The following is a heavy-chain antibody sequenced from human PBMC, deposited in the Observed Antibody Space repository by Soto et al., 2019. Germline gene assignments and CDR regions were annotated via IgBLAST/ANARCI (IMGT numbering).Heavy chain of an antibody. Sequence: GGSLRLSCAASGFTFSSYGMHWVRQAPGKGLEWVAVIWYDGSNKYYADSVKGRFTISRDNSKNTLYLQMNSLRAEDTAVYYCARGGPAATDAFDIWGQGTMVTVSS. CDR3: ARGGPAATDAFDI. CDR1: GFTFSSYG. V-gene: IGHV3-33*01. CDR2: IWYDGSNK. D-gene: IGHD1-26*01. J-gene: IGHJ3*02.